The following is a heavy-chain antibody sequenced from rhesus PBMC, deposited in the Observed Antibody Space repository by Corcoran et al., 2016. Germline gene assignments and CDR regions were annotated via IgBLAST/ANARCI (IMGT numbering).Heavy chain of an antibody. CDR3: AREGRRYSNYFDD. D-gene: IGHD5-24*01. CDR1: GGSISSSY. Sequence: QLQLQESGPGLVKPSETLSVTCAVSGGSISSSYWSWIRQAPGKGLEWIGYIYGSGSSTNYNPSLKSRVTLSVDTSKNQLSLKLSSVTTADTAVYYCAREGRRYSNYFDDWGQGVLVTVSS. V-gene: IGHV4-169*02. CDR2: IYGSGSST. J-gene: IGHJ4*01.